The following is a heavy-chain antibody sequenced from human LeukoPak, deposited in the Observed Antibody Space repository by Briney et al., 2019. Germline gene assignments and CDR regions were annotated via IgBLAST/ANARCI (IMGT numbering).Heavy chain of an antibody. V-gene: IGHV4-39*01. CDR3: ARRAIGYSSGWYGYYFDY. D-gene: IGHD6-19*01. J-gene: IGHJ4*02. CDR2: IYYSGST. Sequence: SETLSLTCTVSGGSISSSSYYWGWIRQPPGKGLEWIGSIYYSGSTYYNPSLKSRVTISVGTSKNQFSLKLSSVTAADTAVYYRARRAIGYSSGWYGYYFDYWGQGTLVTVSS. CDR1: GGSISSSSYY.